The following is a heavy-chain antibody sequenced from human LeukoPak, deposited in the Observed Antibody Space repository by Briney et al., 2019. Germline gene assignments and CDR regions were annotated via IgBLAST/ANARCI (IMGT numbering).Heavy chain of an antibody. D-gene: IGHD2-2*01. CDR1: GFTFSSYA. J-gene: IGHJ6*02. CDR2: ISYDGSNK. Sequence: PGRSLRLSCAASGFTFSSYAMHWVRQAPGKGLEWVAVISYDGSNKYYADSVKGRFTISRDNSKNTLYLQMNSLRAEDTAEYYCAREDIVIVPAPRPYYYYGMDVWGQGTTVTVSS. V-gene: IGHV3-30-3*01. CDR3: AREDIVIVPAPRPYYYYGMDV.